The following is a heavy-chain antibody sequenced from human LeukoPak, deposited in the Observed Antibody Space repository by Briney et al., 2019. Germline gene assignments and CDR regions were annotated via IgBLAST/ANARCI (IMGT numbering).Heavy chain of an antibody. CDR3: AKGRVSSSTWYSTYYYYFYMDV. CDR2: VDHTGST. Sequence: SETLSLTCSVSDDSITMYYWTWIRQPPGKGLEWIGYVDHTGSTNFNPSLNGRVSISRDTTKNLFSLRLRSVTAADTAVYFCAKGRVSSSTWYSTYYYYFYMDVWGKGTTVTVSS. V-gene: IGHV4-59*01. J-gene: IGHJ6*03. D-gene: IGHD1-1*01. CDR1: DDSITMYY.